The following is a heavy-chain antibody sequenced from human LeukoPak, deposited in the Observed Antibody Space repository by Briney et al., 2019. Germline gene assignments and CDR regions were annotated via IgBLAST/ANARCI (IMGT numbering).Heavy chain of an antibody. D-gene: IGHD5-18*01. CDR3: AHRGGGGYSYGYGPFDY. CDR1: GFSLSTSGVG. J-gene: IGHJ4*02. CDR2: IYWDDDK. Sequence: SGPTLVNPTQTLTLTCTFSGFSLSTSGVGVGWIRQPPGKALEWLALIYWDDDKRYSPSLKSRLTITKDTSKNQVVLTMTNMDPVDTATYYCAHRGGGGYSYGYGPFDYWGQGTLVTVSS. V-gene: IGHV2-5*02.